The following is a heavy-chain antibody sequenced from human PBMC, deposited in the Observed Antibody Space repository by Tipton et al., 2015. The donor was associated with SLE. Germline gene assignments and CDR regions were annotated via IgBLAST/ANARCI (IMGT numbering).Heavy chain of an antibody. CDR3: AVNVVVKVQVDY. Sequence: TLSLTCAVSDYSISSGYYWAWIRQTPGKGLEWIGYIYYTGNTKYNPSLKSRVTISLDTSKNQFSLNVNSVTAADTAVYYCAVNVVVKVQVDYWGPGALVTVSS. D-gene: IGHD2-21*01. V-gene: IGHV4-38-2*01. CDR1: DYSISSGYY. J-gene: IGHJ4*02. CDR2: IYYTGNT.